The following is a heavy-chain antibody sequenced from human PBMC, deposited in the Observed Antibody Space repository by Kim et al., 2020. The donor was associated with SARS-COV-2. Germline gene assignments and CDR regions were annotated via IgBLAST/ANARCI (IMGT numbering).Heavy chain of an antibody. CDR1: GFTFSSYA. CDR3: ARETYYYGSGRGGYFDY. V-gene: IGHV3-30*04. CDR2: ISYDGSNK. D-gene: IGHD3-10*01. Sequence: GGSLRLSCAASGFTFSSYAMHWVRQAPGKGLEWVAVISYDGSNKYYADSVKGRFTISRDNSKNTLYLQMNSLRAEDTAVYYCARETYYYGSGRGGYFDY. J-gene: IGHJ4*03.